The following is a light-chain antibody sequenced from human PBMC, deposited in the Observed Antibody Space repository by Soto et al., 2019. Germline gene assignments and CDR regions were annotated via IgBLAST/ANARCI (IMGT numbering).Light chain of an antibody. CDR3: HQYGSYPWT. J-gene: IGKJ1*01. CDR2: GAS. Sequence: EIVLTQSPGTLSLSPGERATLSCRASQSVSSSYLAWYQQKPGQAPRLLIFGASSRATGIPDRFSGSGSGTDFTLTISRLEPEDFAIYYCHQYGSYPWTFGQGTKVEIK. V-gene: IGKV3-20*01. CDR1: QSVSSSY.